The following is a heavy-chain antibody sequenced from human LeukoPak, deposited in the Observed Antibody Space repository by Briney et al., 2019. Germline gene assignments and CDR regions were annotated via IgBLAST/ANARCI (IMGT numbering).Heavy chain of an antibody. D-gene: IGHD1-26*01. CDR2: INHSGST. Sequence: SETLSLTCTVSGGSISSSSYYWSWIRQPPGKGLEWIGEINHSGSTNYNPSLKSRVTISVDTSKNQFSLKLSSVTAADTAVYYCARLETSGSYGYWGQGTLVTVSS. J-gene: IGHJ4*02. V-gene: IGHV4-39*07. CDR1: GGSISSSSYY. CDR3: ARLETSGSYGY.